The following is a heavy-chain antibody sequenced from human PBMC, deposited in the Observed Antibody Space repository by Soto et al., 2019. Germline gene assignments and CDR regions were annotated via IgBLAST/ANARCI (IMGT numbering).Heavy chain of an antibody. Sequence: GSLRLSGAAPGFTLISYWMSWVRQAPGKGLEWVANIKQDGSEKYYVDSVKGRFTISRDNAKNSLYLQMNSLRAEDTAVYYCARVREWSDAFDIWGQGTMVTVSS. CDR2: IKQDGSEK. D-gene: IGHD3-3*01. J-gene: IGHJ3*02. V-gene: IGHV3-7*01. CDR1: GFTLISYW. CDR3: ARVREWSDAFDI.